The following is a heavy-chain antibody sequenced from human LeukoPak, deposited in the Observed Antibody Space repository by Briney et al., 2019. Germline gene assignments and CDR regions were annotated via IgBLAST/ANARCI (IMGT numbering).Heavy chain of an antibody. J-gene: IGHJ4*02. CDR3: AMWGDYDILTGYYDSDY. CDR2: ISSSSSYI. D-gene: IGHD3-9*01. V-gene: IGHV3-21*04. Sequence: PGGSLRLSCAASGFTFSSYSMNWVRQAPGKGLEWVSSISSSSSYIYYADSVKGRFTISRDNAKNSLYLQMNSLRADDTAVYYCAMWGDYDILTGYYDSDYWGQGTLVTVSS. CDR1: GFTFSSYS.